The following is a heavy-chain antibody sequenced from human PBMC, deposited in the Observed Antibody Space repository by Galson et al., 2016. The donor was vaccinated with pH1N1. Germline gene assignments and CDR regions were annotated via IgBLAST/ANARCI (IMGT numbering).Heavy chain of an antibody. Sequence: SLRLSCAASGFTFNNYAMSWVRQAPGEGLEWVSIITSRGRTYYADSVKGRFTISRDNSKNTLYLQMSSLRAEDTALYYCARTSEDFADVDLRVFYYYGMDVWGQGTTVTVSS. CDR1: GFTFNNYA. D-gene: IGHD1-7*01. CDR3: ARTSEDFADVDLRVFYYYGMDV. V-gene: IGHV3-23*01. J-gene: IGHJ6*02. CDR2: ITSRGRT.